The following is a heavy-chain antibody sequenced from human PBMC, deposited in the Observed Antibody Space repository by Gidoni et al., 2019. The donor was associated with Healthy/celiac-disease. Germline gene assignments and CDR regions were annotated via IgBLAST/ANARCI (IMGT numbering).Heavy chain of an antibody. J-gene: IGHJ4*02. D-gene: IGHD1-26*01. V-gene: IGHV3-21*01. CDR1: GCTFSSYS. Sequence: EVQMVESGGGLVKPGGSLRLSCAASGCTFSSYSKNWVRQAQGKGLEWVSSIISIRSYIYSADSVKGRFTLSRDTAKNSLYLQMNSLSAEDTAVYYCASDSEWELPSFDYCGQGTLVTVSS. CDR3: ASDSEWELPSFDY. CDR2: IISIRSYI.